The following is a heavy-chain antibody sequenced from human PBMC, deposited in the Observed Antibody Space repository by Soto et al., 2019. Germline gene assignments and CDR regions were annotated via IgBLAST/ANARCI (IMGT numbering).Heavy chain of an antibody. Sequence: QVQLVQSGAEVKKPVSSVKVSCKASGGTFSSYAISWVRQAPGQGLEWMGGIIPIFGTANYAQKFQGRVTITADESTSTAYMELSSLRSEDTAVYYCAREGEIYSCYDLTGYYYYGMDVWGQGTTVTVSS. CDR2: IIPIFGTA. D-gene: IGHD5-12*01. J-gene: IGHJ6*02. CDR1: GGTFSSYA. V-gene: IGHV1-69*01. CDR3: AREGEIYSCYDLTGYYYYGMDV.